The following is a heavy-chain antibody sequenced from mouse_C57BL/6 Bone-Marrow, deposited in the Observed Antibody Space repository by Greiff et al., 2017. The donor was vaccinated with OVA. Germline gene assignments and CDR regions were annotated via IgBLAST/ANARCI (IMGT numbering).Heavy chain of an antibody. CDR2: IDPSDSYT. D-gene: IGHD1-3*01. CDR1: GYTFTSYW. CDR3: PRELVAPNYFNN. Sequence: VQLQQPGAELVMPGASVKLSCKASGYTFTSYWMHWVKQRPGQGLEWIGEIDPSDSYTNYNQKFKGKSTLTVDKSSSTAYMQLSSLTSEASAVYYLPRELVAPNYFNNGAKAPLSQSPQ. J-gene: IGHJ2*01. V-gene: IGHV1-69*01.